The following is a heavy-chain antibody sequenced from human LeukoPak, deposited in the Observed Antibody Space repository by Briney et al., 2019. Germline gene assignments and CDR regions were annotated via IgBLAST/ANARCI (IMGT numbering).Heavy chain of an antibody. CDR3: ATAVVVPAATSFDY. CDR1: GYTFTNYA. Sequence: GASVKVSCKASGYTFTNYAMHWVRQAPGQRLEWMGWINTGNGNTKYSQKFQGRVTMTEDTSTDTAYMELSSLRSEDTAVYYCATAVVVPAATSFDYWGQGTLVTVSS. D-gene: IGHD2-2*01. V-gene: IGHV1-3*04. CDR2: INTGNGNT. J-gene: IGHJ4*02.